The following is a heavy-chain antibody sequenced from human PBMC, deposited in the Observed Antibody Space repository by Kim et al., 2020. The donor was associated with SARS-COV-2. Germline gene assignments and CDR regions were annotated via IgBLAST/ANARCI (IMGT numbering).Heavy chain of an antibody. Sequence: GSLRLSCAASGFTFSNAWMSWVRQAPGKGLEWVGRIKSKTDGGTTDYAAPVKGRFTISRDDSKNTLYLQMNSLKTEDTAVYYCTTDARDIVVVPAANWWYYYYGMDVWGQGTTVTVSS. CDR1: GFTFSNAW. D-gene: IGHD2-2*01. J-gene: IGHJ6*02. CDR2: IKSKTDGGTT. V-gene: IGHV3-15*01. CDR3: TTDARDIVVVPAANWWYYYYGMDV.